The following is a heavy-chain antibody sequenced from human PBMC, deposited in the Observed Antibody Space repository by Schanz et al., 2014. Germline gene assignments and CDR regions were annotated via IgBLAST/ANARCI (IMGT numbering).Heavy chain of an antibody. CDR1: GFTFSAYA. J-gene: IGHJ4*02. D-gene: IGHD1-26*01. CDR2: ISASGGTT. V-gene: IGHV3-23*04. CDR3: ARDHTTESYYSAGPPIDY. Sequence: VQLVESGGGLVQPGGSLRLSCAASGFTFSAYAMTWVRQIPGKGLEWVSAISASGGTTYYADSVKGRFTISRDNSKNTLYLQMNSLRPEDTAVYYCARDHTTESYYSAGPPIDYWGQGTLLTVSS.